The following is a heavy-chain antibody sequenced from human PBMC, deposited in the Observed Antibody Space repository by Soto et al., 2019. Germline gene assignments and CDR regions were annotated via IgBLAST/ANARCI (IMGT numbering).Heavy chain of an antibody. D-gene: IGHD1-26*01. CDR1: GFTFSSYS. V-gene: IGHV3-21*01. Sequence: GGSLRLSCAASGFTFSSYSMNWVRQAPGKGLEWVSSISSSSSYIYYADSVKGRFTISRENAKNSLYLQMNSLRAEDTAVYYCASDGSGSYSSEHFDYCGEGTLVTV. CDR2: ISSSSSYI. CDR3: ASDGSGSYSSEHFDY. J-gene: IGHJ4*02.